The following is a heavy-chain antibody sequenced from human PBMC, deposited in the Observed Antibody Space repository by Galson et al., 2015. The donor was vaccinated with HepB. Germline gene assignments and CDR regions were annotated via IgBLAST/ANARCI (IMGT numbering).Heavy chain of an antibody. CDR3: ARTFYFGSGSPHDWFDP. D-gene: IGHD3-10*01. CDR2: MFYSGTT. Sequence: SETLSLTCSVSGGSITTDTYHWGWIRQPPGKRLEWIGSMFYSGTTYYSPSLKSRVTISVDTPKNQFSLKLSSVTAADTAVYYCARTFYFGSGSPHDWFDPWGQGTPVTVSS. J-gene: IGHJ5*02. V-gene: IGHV4-39*01. CDR1: GGSITTDTYH.